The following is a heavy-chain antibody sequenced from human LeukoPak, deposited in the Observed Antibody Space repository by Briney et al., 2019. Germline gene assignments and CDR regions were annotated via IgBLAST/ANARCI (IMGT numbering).Heavy chain of an antibody. CDR1: GFTFSSYS. Sequence: GGSLRLSCAASGFTFSSYSMNWVRQAPGKGLEWVSYISSSSSTIYYADSVKGRFTISRDNAKNSLYLQMNNLRAEDTAVYYCARDRRYTGYDPEYFDYWGQGTLVSVSS. V-gene: IGHV3-48*04. J-gene: IGHJ4*02. CDR3: ARDRRYTGYDPEYFDY. D-gene: IGHD5-12*01. CDR2: ISSSSSTI.